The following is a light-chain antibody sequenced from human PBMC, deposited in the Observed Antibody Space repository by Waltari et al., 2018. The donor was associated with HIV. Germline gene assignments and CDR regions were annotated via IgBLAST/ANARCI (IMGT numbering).Light chain of an antibody. J-gene: IGKJ4*01. CDR2: GAS. CDR1: QSVSRT. V-gene: IGKV3-15*01. Sequence: DIVMMQSPDTLSVSPGDRATLSCRASQSVSRTLAWYQQKPGQPPRLLIYGASTRATGIPARFSATGSGTEFTLTISSLQSEDFAVYYCQQYNIWPPLTFGGGTKVEMK. CDR3: QQYNIWPPLT.